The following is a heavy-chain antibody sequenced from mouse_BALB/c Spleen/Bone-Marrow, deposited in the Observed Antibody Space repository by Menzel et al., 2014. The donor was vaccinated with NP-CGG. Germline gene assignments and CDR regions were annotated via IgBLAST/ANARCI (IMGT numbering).Heavy chain of an antibody. CDR2: INPSNGGT. J-gene: IGHJ3*01. CDR3: TREGDSRFAY. V-gene: IGHV1S81*02. D-gene: IGHD2-13*01. CDR1: GYTFTSYY. Sequence: VQLQQSGAELVKPGASVKLSCKASGYTFTSYYMYWVKQRPGQGLEWIGEINPSNGGTNFNEKFKSKATLTVDKSSSTAYMQLSSLTSEDYAVYYCTREGDSRFAYWGQGTLVTVSA.